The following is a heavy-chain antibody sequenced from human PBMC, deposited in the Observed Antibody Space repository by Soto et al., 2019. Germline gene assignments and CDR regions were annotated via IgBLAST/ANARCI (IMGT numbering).Heavy chain of an antibody. CDR1: GGSIRSGGYS. CDR3: ARYSFWGWEGYYFDY. CDR2: IYYSGST. V-gene: IGHV4-61*08. J-gene: IGHJ4*02. D-gene: IGHD7-27*01. Sequence: PSETLSLTCAVSGGSIRSGGYSWSLIRQPPGKGLEWIGYIYYSGSTNYNPSLKSRVTISVDTSKNQFSLKLSSVTAADTAVYYCARYSFWGWEGYYFDYWGQGTLVTVSS.